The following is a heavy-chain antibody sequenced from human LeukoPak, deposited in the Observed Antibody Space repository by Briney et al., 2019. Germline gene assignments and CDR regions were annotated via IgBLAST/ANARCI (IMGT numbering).Heavy chain of an antibody. Sequence: GGSLRLSCAASGFTFSSYGMSWVRQAPGKGLEWVSAISGSGGSTYYADSVKGRFTISRDNSKNTLYLQMHSLRAEDTAAYYCARVQSGYYDSSGYYRYFDYWGQGTLVTVSS. J-gene: IGHJ4*02. D-gene: IGHD3-22*01. CDR3: ARVQSGYYDSSGYYRYFDY. V-gene: IGHV3-23*01. CDR1: GFTFSSYG. CDR2: ISGSGGST.